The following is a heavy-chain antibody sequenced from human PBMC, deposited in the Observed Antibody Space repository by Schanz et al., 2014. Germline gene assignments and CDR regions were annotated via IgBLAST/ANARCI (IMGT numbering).Heavy chain of an antibody. D-gene: IGHD3-22*01. J-gene: IGHJ4*02. V-gene: IGHV1-69*04. CDR2: IIPILDIT. Sequence: QVQLVQSGAEVKKPGASVKVSCKASRGTFSSFAIFWVRQAPGQGLEWMGTIIPILDITNYAQKFQGRVTITADKSTSTAYMELSNLRSEDTAVYYCARAGQDYSDSSGYATYYFGNWGQGTLVTVSS. CDR3: ARAGQDYSDSSGYATYYFGN. CDR1: RGTFSSFA.